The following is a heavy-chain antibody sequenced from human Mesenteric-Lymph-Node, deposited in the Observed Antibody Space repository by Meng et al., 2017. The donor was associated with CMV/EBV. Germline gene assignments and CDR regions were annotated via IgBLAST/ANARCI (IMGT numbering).Heavy chain of an antibody. CDR2: ISSSGHTT. J-gene: IGHJ6*02. CDR3: ARDPRIARGKYYYYGMDV. D-gene: IGHD2-21*01. V-gene: IGHV3-48*03. Sequence: GGSLRLSCAASVFIFSTYEMHWVRRAPGKGLEWVAYISSSGHTTYYADSMKGRFTVSRDNAKNSLYLQIDTLSAEDTAVYYCARDPRIARGKYYYYGMDVWGQGTTVTVSS. CDR1: VFIFSTYE.